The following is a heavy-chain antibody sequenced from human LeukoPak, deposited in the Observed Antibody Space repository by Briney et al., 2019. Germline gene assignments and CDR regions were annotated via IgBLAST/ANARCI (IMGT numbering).Heavy chain of an antibody. CDR1: GYTFTGYY. V-gene: IGHV1-2*02. J-gene: IGHJ5*02. CDR3: ARGGGSYDFWRIRRANWFDP. D-gene: IGHD3-3*01. Sequence: ASVKVSCKASGYTFTGYYMHWVRQAPGQGLEWMGWINPSSGGTNYAQKFQGRVTMTRDTSISTAYMELSRLRSDDTAVYYCARGGGSYDFWRIRRANWFDPWGQGTLVTVSS. CDR2: INPSSGGT.